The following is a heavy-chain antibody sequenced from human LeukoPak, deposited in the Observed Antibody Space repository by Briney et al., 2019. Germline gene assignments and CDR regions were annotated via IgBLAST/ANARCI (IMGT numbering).Heavy chain of an antibody. CDR3: AKGVSSSWYNWFDP. V-gene: IGHV3-23*01. D-gene: IGHD6-13*01. Sequence: GGSLRLSCAASGFTFSSYAMSWVRQAPGKGLEWVSAISGSGGSTYYADSVKGRFTICRDNSKNTLYLQMNSLRAEDTAVYYCAKGVSSSWYNWFDPWGQGTLVTVSS. CDR2: ISGSGGST. CDR1: GFTFSSYA. J-gene: IGHJ5*02.